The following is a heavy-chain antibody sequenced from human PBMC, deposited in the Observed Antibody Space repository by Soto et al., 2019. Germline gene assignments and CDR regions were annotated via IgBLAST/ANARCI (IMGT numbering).Heavy chain of an antibody. J-gene: IGHJ6*02. CDR2: ISYDGSNK. D-gene: IGHD3-22*01. Sequence: GGSLRLSCAASGFTLSSYGLHWVRQAPGKGLEWVAVISYDGSNKYYADSVKGRFTISRDNSKNTLYLQMNSLRAEDTAVYYCAKENLITMIVVDYYYGMDVWGQGTTVTVSS. CDR3: AKENLITMIVVDYYYGMDV. V-gene: IGHV3-30*18. CDR1: GFTLSSYG.